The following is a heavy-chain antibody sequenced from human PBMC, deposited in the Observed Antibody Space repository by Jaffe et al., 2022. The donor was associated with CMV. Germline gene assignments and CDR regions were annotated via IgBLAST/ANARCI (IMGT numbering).Heavy chain of an antibody. D-gene: IGHD5-12*01. V-gene: IGHV4-59*01. CDR1: GGSISSYY. J-gene: IGHJ4*02. Sequence: QVQLQESGPGLVKPSETLSLTCTVSGGSISSYYWSWIRQPPGKGLEWIGYIYYSGSTNYNPSLKSRVTISVDTSKNQFSLKLSSVTAADTAVYYCARIGDGYNFSFDYWGQGTLVTVSS. CDR2: IYYSGST. CDR3: ARIGDGYNFSFDY.